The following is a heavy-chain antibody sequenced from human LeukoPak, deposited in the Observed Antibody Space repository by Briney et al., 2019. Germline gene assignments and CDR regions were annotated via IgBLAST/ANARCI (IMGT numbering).Heavy chain of an antibody. CDR3: ARVHYGSGSYYTDYFDY. D-gene: IGHD3-10*01. V-gene: IGHV4-4*07. J-gene: IGHJ4*02. CDR1: GDSISYFY. Sequence: SETLSLTCSVSGDSISYFYWSWIRQAAGKGLEWIGRISGSGSTDYNASLKSRVTMSVDTSKNQLSLKVISVTAADTAVYYCARVHYGSGSYYTDYFDYWGQGTLVTVSS. CDR2: ISGSGST.